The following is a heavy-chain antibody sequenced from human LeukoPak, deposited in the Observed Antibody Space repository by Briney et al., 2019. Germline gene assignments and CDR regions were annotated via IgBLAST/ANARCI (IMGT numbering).Heavy chain of an antibody. CDR2: IYYSGST. CDR3: ASDSSSGLVNY. J-gene: IGHJ4*02. D-gene: IGHD1-26*01. Sequence: SETLSLTCTVSGGSISSYYWSWIRQPPGKGLEWIGYIYYSGSTNYNPSLRSRVTISVDTSKNQFSLKLSSVTAADTAVYYCASDSSSGLVNYWGQGTLVTVSS. CDR1: GGSISSYY. V-gene: IGHV4-59*01.